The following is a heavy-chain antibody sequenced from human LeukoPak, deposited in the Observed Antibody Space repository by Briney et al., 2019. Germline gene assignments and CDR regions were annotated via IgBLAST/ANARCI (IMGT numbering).Heavy chain of an antibody. D-gene: IGHD2-2*02. V-gene: IGHV3-21*01. Sequence: GGSLRLSCAASRFTFTNYNMNWVRQAQGRGLEGVSSISSGSDYIYYAVSVKGRFTISRDNAENSLYLQINSLRAEDTAVYYCARQYCDSTSCYIGNYYYGMDVWGQGTTVTVSS. J-gene: IGHJ6*02. CDR3: ARQYCDSTSCYIGNYYYGMDV. CDR1: RFTFTNYN. CDR2: ISSGSDYI.